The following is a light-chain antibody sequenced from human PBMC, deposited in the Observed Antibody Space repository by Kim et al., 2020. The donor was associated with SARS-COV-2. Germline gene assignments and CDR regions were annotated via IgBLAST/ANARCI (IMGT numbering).Light chain of an antibody. Sequence: QSVLTQPPSVSAAPGHKVTISCSGSRSNIGNNPVSWYQQFPGTAPRLITYDNDKRPSGIPDRFSSSKSGTSATLGITGLRTGDEADYYCATWDSSLSVGVFGGDTKVTVL. CDR3: ATWDSSLSVGV. CDR2: DND. CDR1: RSNIGNNP. V-gene: IGLV1-51*01. J-gene: IGLJ3*02.